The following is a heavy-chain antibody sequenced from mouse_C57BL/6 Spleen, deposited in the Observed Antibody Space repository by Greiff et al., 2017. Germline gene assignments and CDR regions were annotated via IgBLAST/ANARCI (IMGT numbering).Heavy chain of an antibody. CDR3: ARQGSPASAYWDFEV. D-gene: IGHD3-1*01. J-gene: IGHJ1*03. Sequence: EVKVVESGGDLVKPGGSLKLSCAASGFTFSSYGMSWVRQTPDKRLEWVATISSGGSYTYYPDSVKGRFTISRDNAKNTLYLQMSSLKSEDTAMYYCARQGSPASAYWDFEVWGTGTTVTVSS. V-gene: IGHV5-6*01. CDR2: ISSGGSYT. CDR1: GFTFSSYG.